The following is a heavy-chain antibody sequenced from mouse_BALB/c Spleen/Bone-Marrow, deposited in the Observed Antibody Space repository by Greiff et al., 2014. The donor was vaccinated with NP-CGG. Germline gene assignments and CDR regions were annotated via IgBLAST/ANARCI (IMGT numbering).Heavy chain of an antibody. Sequence: QVQLQQPGAELGMPGASVKMSCKASGYTFTDNWIYWVKQRPGQGLEWTGAIGTSDSYTNYNQKFMGKASLTVDASSGTAYVQVSSLTSDDSAVYYCARGGHDFSLDYWGQGTSVTVSS. CDR3: ARGGHDFSLDY. V-gene: IGHV1-69*01. CDR2: IGTSDSYT. CDR1: GYTFTDNW. D-gene: IGHD2-4*01. J-gene: IGHJ4*01.